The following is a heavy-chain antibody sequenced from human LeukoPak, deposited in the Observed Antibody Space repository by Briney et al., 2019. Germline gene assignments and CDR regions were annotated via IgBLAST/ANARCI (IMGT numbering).Heavy chain of an antibody. D-gene: IGHD3-22*01. CDR1: GVSISSFS. J-gene: IGHJ2*01. CDR2: LYFSGST. Sequence: PSETLSLTCTVYGVSISSFSWSWIRQPPGKGLEWIGSLYFSGSTNYNPSLRSRVTISGDTSKNHFSLRLSAVTAADTAVYFCARDYYDNSGCWMGHWYFDLWGRGTLVTVSS. CDR3: ARDYYDNSGCWMGHWYFDL. V-gene: IGHV4-59*01.